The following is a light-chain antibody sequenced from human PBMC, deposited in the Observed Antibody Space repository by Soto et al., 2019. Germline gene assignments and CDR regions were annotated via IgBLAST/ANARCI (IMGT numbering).Light chain of an antibody. J-gene: IGKJ1*01. CDR3: QQYNNWPPWT. CDR2: GAS. CDR1: QSVSSN. Sequence: EIVMTQSPATLSVSPGERATLSCRASQSVSSNLAWYQQKPGQAPRLLIYGASTRATGIPARFSGSGSGTEFTLTISSLRSEDFEVYYCQQYNNWPPWTFGQGTKVEIK. V-gene: IGKV3-15*01.